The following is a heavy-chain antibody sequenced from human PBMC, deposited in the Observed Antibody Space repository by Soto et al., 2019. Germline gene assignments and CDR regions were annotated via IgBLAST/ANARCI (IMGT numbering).Heavy chain of an antibody. CDR3: ARVDILTVYECMDV. CDR1: GVSISRRGYY. D-gene: IGHD3-9*01. V-gene: IGHV4-30-4*08. Sequence: SETLSLTCTVAGVSISRRGYYWSWIRQHPGTGLEWIGYTHNRGNSYYNPSLKSRVTISVDTSKNQFSLKLNSVTAADTAVYYCARVDILTVYECMDVWGQGTMVTVSS. J-gene: IGHJ6*02. CDR2: THNRGNS.